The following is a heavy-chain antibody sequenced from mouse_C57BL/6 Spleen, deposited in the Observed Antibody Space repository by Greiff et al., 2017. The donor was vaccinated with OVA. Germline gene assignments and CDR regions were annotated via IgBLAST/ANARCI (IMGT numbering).Heavy chain of an antibody. J-gene: IGHJ3*01. Sequence: DVMLVESGGGLVKPGGSLKLSCEASGFAFSSSTMYWVRQTPGKRLEWVTTISGGGGNTNYPASVKGRFTISRDNAKNTLYLQMSSLRSEDTALYYCARAVYEYGAYWGQGSLVTVSA. CDR1: GFAFSSST. V-gene: IGHV5-9*01. D-gene: IGHD2-4*01. CDR3: ARAVYEYGAY. CDR2: ISGGGGNT.